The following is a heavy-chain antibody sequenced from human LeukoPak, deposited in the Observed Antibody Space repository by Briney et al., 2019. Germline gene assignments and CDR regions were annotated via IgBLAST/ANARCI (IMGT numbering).Heavy chain of an antibody. CDR2: INHSGST. D-gene: IGHD1-1*01. Sequence: SSETLSLTCAVYGRSFSGYYWSWIRQPPGKGLEWIGEINHSGSTNYNPSLKSRVTISVDTSKNQFSLKLSSVTAADTAVYYCAREDSNDEKIDYWGQGTLVTVSS. J-gene: IGHJ4*02. V-gene: IGHV4-34*01. CDR3: AREDSNDEKIDY. CDR1: GRSFSGYY.